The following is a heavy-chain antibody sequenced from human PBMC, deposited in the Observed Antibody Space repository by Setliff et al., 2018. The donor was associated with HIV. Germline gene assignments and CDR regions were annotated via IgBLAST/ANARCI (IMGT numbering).Heavy chain of an antibody. V-gene: IGHV4-34*01. CDR1: GGSFSGYY. CDR3: ARRPRIVGVRKNAFDI. J-gene: IGHJ3*02. D-gene: IGHD1-26*01. CDR2: INHSGST. Sequence: PSETLSLTCAVYGGSFSGYYWSWIRQPPGKGLEWIGEINHSGSTNYNPSLKSRVTISVDTSKNQFSLKLSPVTAADTAVYYCARRPRIVGVRKNAFDIWGQGTMVTVSS.